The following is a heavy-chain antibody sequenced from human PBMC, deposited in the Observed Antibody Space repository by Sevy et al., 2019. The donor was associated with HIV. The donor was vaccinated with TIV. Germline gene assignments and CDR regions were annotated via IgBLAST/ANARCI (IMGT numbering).Heavy chain of an antibody. CDR1: GFTFSSYW. J-gene: IGHJ4*02. Sequence: GGSLRLSCAASGFTFSSYWMHWVRQAPGKGRVWVSGVNSDGSSTNYADSVKGRFTMSRDSAKNTLYLQMNSLRAEDRVVYFCVAAKTGQDYWGQGTLVTVSS. CDR2: VNSDGSST. CDR3: VAAKTGQDY. D-gene: IGHD3-9*01. V-gene: IGHV3-74*01.